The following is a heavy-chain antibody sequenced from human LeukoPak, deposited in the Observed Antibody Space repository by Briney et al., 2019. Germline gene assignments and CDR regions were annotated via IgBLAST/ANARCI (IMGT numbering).Heavy chain of an antibody. CDR1: GFTFSSYS. V-gene: IGHV3-21*01. CDR3: ARSAVATIKSPIGMDV. CDR2: ISSSSSYI. Sequence: GGSLRLSCAASGFTFSSYSMNWVRQAPGKGLEWVSSISSSSSYIYYADSVKGRFTISRDNAKNSLYLQMNSLRAEDTAVYYCARSAVATIKSPIGMDVWGQGTTVTVSS. D-gene: IGHD5-12*01. J-gene: IGHJ6*02.